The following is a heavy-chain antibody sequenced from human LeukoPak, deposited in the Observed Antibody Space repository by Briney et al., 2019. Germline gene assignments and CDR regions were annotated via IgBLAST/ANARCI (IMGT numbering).Heavy chain of an antibody. CDR2: ISGNGRST. Sequence: GGSLRLSCAASGVTFSSYVMSWVRQAPGKGLEWVSTISGNGRSTYYGDSVKGRFTISRDNSKNTLSLQMNSLRAEDTAVYYCARDRSIASDYWGQGTLVTVSS. CDR1: GVTFSSYV. J-gene: IGHJ4*02. D-gene: IGHD6-6*01. CDR3: ARDRSIASDY. V-gene: IGHV3-23*01.